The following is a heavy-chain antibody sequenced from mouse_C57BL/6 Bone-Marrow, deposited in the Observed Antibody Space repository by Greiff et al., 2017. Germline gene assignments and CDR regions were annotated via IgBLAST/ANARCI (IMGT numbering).Heavy chain of an antibody. CDR3: ARDLRYYRFLYYCAMDY. D-gene: IGHD2-3*01. Sequence: DVQLQESGPGLVKPSQSQSLTCSVTGYSITSGYYWNWIRQFPGNKLEWMGYISYDGSNNYNPSLKNRISITRDTSRNQFFLKLNSVTTEDTATYYCARDLRYYRFLYYCAMDYWGQGTSVTVSS. CDR2: ISYDGSN. CDR1: GYSITSGYY. J-gene: IGHJ4*01. V-gene: IGHV3-6*01.